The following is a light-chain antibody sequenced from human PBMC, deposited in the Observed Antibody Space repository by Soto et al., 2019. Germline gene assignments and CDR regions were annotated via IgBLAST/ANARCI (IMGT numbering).Light chain of an antibody. CDR3: QHYGSSPLT. J-gene: IGKJ4*01. Sequence: EIVLTQSPGTLSLSPGERATLSCRASQSVSSSYLAWYQQQPGQAPRLLIYGASSRATGIPDRFSGSGSGTDFTLPISRLEPEDFAVYYCQHYGSSPLTFGGGTKVDIK. CDR1: QSVSSSY. CDR2: GAS. V-gene: IGKV3-20*01.